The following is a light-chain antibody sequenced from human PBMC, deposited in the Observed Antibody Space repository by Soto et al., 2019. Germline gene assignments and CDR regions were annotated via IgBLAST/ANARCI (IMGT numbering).Light chain of an antibody. Sequence: EAVLTQSPATLSLSPGETATLSYRASHSVDIYVAWYQQKPGQAPRLLIYDASNRATGIPARFSGSGSGTDFTLTISSLEPEDFAVYYCQQRKYWPPLTFGQGTRLEI. CDR3: QQRKYWPPLT. CDR1: HSVDIY. CDR2: DAS. J-gene: IGKJ5*01. V-gene: IGKV3-11*01.